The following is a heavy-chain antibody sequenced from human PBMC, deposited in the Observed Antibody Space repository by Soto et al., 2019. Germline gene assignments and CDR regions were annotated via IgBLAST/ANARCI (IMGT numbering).Heavy chain of an antibody. Sequence: SETLSLTCAVSGGSISSGGYSWSWIRQPPGKGLEWIGYIYRSGSTYYNPSLKSRVTISVDRSKNQFSLKLSSVTAADTAVYYCARDYGDYSFFFDYWGQGALVTVSS. V-gene: IGHV4-30-2*01. J-gene: IGHJ4*02. CDR2: IYRSGST. CDR1: GGSISSGGYS. D-gene: IGHD4-17*01. CDR3: ARDYGDYSFFFDY.